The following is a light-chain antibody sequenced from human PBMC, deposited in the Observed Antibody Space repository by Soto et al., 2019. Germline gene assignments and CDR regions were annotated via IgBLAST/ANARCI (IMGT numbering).Light chain of an antibody. CDR3: QHYNSYSEA. V-gene: IGKV1-5*03. J-gene: IGKJ1*01. CDR1: VSISSC. CDR2: TAS. Sequence: DIHMTQSPSTLSASXGDRVTISGRGSVSISSCLALYQQKPGXAPKLVXSTASTLKRGVPSRFSGSGSATEFTRTISSRQPEDFATYYRQHYNSYSEAFGQGTKVDIK.